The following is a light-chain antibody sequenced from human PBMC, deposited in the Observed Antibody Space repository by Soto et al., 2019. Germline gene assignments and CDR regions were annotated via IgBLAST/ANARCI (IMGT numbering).Light chain of an antibody. CDR1: SSDVGGYNY. CDR2: EVT. J-gene: IGLJ2*01. Sequence: QSVLTQPASVSGSPGQSITFSCTGTSSDVGGYNYVSWYQQHPGKAPKLMIYEVTNRPSGVSNRFSGSKSGNTASLTISGLQAEDEVDYYCSSYTSSVTVVFGGGTKLTVL. CDR3: SSYTSSVTVV. V-gene: IGLV2-14*01.